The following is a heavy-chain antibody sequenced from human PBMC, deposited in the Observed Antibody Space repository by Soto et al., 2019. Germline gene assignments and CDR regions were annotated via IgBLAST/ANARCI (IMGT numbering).Heavy chain of an antibody. CDR2: IYYDGST. D-gene: IGHD1-26*01. J-gene: IGHJ3*01. V-gene: IGHV4-39*01. CDR1: GGPLSSSDSY. CDR3: ARRGLILVPL. Sequence: SDTLSLTCPFSGGPLSSSDSYLAWIRQPPGKGLEWVGSIYYDGSTYYNPSLTSRVTISVDTSRNLFSLNLYSVTAADTAIYFCARRGLILVPLWGQGTMVTVSS.